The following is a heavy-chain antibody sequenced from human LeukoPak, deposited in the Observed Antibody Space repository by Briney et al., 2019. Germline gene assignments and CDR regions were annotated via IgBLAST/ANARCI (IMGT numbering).Heavy chain of an antibody. J-gene: IGHJ4*02. V-gene: IGHV3-30-3*01. CDR1: GFTFSSYA. CDR3: ARDKPLGSFDY. D-gene: IGHD6-6*01. CDR2: ISYDGSNK. Sequence: GGSLRLSCAASGFTFSSYAMHWVRQAPGKGLEWVAVISYDGSNKYYADSVKGRFTISRDNSKNTLYLQMNSLRAEDTAVYYCARDKPLGSFDYRGQGTLVTVSS.